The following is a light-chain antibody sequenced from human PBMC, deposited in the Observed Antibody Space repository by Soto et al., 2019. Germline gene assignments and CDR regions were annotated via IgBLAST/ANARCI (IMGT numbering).Light chain of an antibody. CDR3: QQFNSYPLT. V-gene: IGKV1-13*02. CDR2: DAS. Sequence: AIPLTQSPSSLSASVGDRVTITCRASQGISSALARYQQKPGKAPKILIYDASSLESGVPSRFSGSGSGTDFTLTISSLQPEDFATYYCQQFNSYPLTVGGGTKVEIK. J-gene: IGKJ4*01. CDR1: QGISSA.